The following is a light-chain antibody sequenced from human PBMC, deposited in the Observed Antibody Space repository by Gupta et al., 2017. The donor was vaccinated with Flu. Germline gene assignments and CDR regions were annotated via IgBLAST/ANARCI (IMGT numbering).Light chain of an antibody. CDR1: SSDVGSYNL. V-gene: IGLV2-23*01. CDR2: EGS. CDR3: CSYAGSSTYV. Sequence: QSALTQPAPVSGSPGQSHSIPCTGTSSDVGSYNLVSWYQQHPGKAPKLMIYEGSKRPSGVSNRFSGSKSGNTASLTISGLQAEDEADYYCCSYAGSSTYVFGTGTKVTVL. J-gene: IGLJ1*01.